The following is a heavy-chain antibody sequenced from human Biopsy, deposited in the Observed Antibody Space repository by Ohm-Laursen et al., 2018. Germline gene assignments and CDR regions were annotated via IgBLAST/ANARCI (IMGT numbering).Heavy chain of an antibody. CDR1: GFTFDDYA. D-gene: IGHD3-22*01. CDR2: ISWNSGNI. V-gene: IGHV3-9*01. CDR3: AKDLASGSGYYWYFDF. Sequence: RSLRLSCAASGFTFDDYALHWVRQAPGKGLEWVSGISWNSGNIGYADSVKGRFTISRDNAKNSVYLQMNSLRAEDTAFYYCAKDLASGSGYYWYFDFWGRGTLVTVSS. J-gene: IGHJ2*01.